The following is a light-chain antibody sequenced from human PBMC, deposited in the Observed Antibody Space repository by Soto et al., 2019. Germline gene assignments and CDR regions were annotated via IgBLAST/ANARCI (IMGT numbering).Light chain of an antibody. CDR2: DAS. V-gene: IGKV1-13*02. CDR1: QVIRND. J-gene: IGKJ1*01. CDR3: QQYNSYPRT. Sequence: AIQLTQSPSSLCASGGDRVTVTCRASQVIRNDLGWYQQKPGKAPKLLIYDASSLESGVPSRFSGSRSGTEFTLTISSLQPDDFATYSCQQYNSYPRTCGQGTKVDI.